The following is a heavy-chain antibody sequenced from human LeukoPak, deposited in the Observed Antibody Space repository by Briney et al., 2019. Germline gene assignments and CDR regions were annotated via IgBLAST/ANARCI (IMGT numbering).Heavy chain of an antibody. CDR2: ISAYNGNT. Sequence: ASVKVSCKASGYTFTSYGISWVRQAPGQGLEWMGWISAYNGNTNYAQKLQGRVTMTTDTSTSTAYMELRSLRSDDTAVYYCARASGGGWFIIPGEYYFDYWGQGTLVTVSS. CDR1: GYTFTSYG. V-gene: IGHV1-18*01. CDR3: ARASGGGWFIIPGEYYFDY. D-gene: IGHD2-8*02. J-gene: IGHJ4*02.